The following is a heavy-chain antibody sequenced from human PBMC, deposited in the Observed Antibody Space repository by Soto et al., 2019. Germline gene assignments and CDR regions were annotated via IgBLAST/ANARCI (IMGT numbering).Heavy chain of an antibody. Sequence: QLQLQESGPGLVKPSENLSLTCSVSGGSISSPSYYWGWIRQPPGKGLEWIGSIYYSGNTYYNPSLKSRVPIFVDTSRTQFSLTVNSVTAADTAVHFWARLPGITTFRRDYWGQGPLVTVSS. J-gene: IGHJ4*02. CDR1: GGSISSPSYY. D-gene: IGHD1-1*01. CDR3: ARLPGITTFRRDY. V-gene: IGHV4-39*01. CDR2: IYYSGNT.